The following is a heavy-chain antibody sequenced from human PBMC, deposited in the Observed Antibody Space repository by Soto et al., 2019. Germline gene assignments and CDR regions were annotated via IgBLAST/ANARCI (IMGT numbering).Heavy chain of an antibody. V-gene: IGHV4-34*01. CDR3: ARSYDGSGINRWFDP. J-gene: IGHJ5*02. CDR2: INHSGST. CDR1: GGSFSGYY. D-gene: IGHD3-10*01. Sequence: SETLSLTCAVYGGSFSGYYWSWIRQPPGKGLEWIGEINHSGSTNYNPSLKSRVTISVDTSKNQFSLKLSSVTAADTAVYYCARSYDGSGINRWFDPWGQGTLVTVSS.